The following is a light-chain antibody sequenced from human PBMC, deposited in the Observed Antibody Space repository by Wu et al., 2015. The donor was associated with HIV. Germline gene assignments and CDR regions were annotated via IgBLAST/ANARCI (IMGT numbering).Light chain of an antibody. CDR3: LQQYKWPLT. CDR2: DAS. J-gene: IGKJ5*01. CDR1: QSIDSD. Sequence: TQSPSSLSLSPGRRATLSCRASQSIDSDLGWYQQRPGQAPRLLIYDASNRATGIPARFSGSGSGTEFTLTISSLEPEDFGVYYCLQQYKWPLTFGQGTRLEIK. V-gene: IGKV3-11*01.